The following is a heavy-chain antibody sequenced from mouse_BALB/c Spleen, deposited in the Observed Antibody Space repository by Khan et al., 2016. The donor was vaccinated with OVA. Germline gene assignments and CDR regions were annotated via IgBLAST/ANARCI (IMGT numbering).Heavy chain of an antibody. Sequence: VQLKQSGPGLVKPSQSLSLTCTVTGYSITSGYGWNWIRQFPGNKLEWMGYISYSGSTNYNPSLKSRISITRDTSKNQFFLQVNSVTTEDTATYYCARTARIKYWGQGTTLTVSS. D-gene: IGHD1-2*01. CDR3: ARTARIKY. J-gene: IGHJ2*01. CDR2: ISYSGST. CDR1: GYSITSGYG. V-gene: IGHV3-2*02.